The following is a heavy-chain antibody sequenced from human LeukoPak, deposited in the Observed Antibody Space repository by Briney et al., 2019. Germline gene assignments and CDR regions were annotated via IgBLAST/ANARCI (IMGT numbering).Heavy chain of an antibody. CDR2: INHSEST. D-gene: IGHD3-22*01. CDR3: ARLTGSSGYYYRPYYYYYMDV. Sequence: SETLSLTCAVYGGSFSGYYWSWIRQPPGKGLEWIGEINHSESTNYNPSLKSRVTISVDTSKNQFSLKLSSVTAADTAVYYCARLTGSSGYYYRPYYYYYMDVWGKGTTVTVSS. V-gene: IGHV4-34*01. CDR1: GGSFSGYY. J-gene: IGHJ6*03.